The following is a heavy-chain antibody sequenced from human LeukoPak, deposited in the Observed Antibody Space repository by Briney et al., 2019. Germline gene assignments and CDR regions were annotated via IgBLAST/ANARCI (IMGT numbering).Heavy chain of an antibody. Sequence: GGSLRLSCAASGSTFSSYAMSWVRQAPGKGLEWVSAISGSGGSTYYADSVKGRFTISRDNSKNTLYLQMNSLRAEDTAVYYCAKAPDIVVVVAASGYWGQGTLVTVSS. D-gene: IGHD2-15*01. J-gene: IGHJ4*02. CDR2: ISGSGGST. CDR3: AKAPDIVVVVAASGY. V-gene: IGHV3-23*01. CDR1: GSTFSSYA.